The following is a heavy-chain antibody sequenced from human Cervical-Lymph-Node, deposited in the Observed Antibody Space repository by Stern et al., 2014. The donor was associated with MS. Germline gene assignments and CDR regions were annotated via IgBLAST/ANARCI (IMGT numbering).Heavy chain of an antibody. V-gene: IGHV1-69*01. CDR3: ALSSETSDRWYSLGYDL. D-gene: IGHD6-13*01. Sequence: VKLVESGAEVTKPGSSVKGSCKASGGNFSKFPSSWVRQAQGQGLEWMGGVFPVFGTPTYAQEFRGRVTITADVSTSTVYMELSSLRSDDTAVYYCALSSETSDRWYSLGYDLWGQGTLVTVSS. J-gene: IGHJ5*02. CDR1: GGNFSKFP. CDR2: VFPVFGTP.